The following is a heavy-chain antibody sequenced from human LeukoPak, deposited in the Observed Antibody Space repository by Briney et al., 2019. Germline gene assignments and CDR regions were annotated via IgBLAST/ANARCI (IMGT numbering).Heavy chain of an antibody. V-gene: IGHV1-18*01. CDR3: ARDEGDDSSGYWNWFDP. J-gene: IGHJ5*02. CDR2: ISAYNGNT. D-gene: IGHD3-22*01. Sequence: ASVKVSCKASGYTFTSYGISWVRQAPGQGLEWMGWISAYNGNTNYAQKLQGRVTMTTDTSTSTAYMELRSLRSDDTAVYYCARDEGDDSSGYWNWFDPWGQGTLVTVSS. CDR1: GYTFTSYG.